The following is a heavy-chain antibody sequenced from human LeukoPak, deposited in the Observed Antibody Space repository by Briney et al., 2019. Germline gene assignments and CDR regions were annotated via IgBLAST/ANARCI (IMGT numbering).Heavy chain of an antibody. D-gene: IGHD3-16*01. V-gene: IGHV4-39*01. CDR1: GGSISSSSYL. Sequence: SETLSLTCTVSGGSISSSSYLWGWIRQPPGKGLEWIGNIYYSGSTYYNPSLKSRVTISLDTSKNQFSLKLSSVTAADTAVYYCARRSGGFIYFDYWGQGALVTVSS. J-gene: IGHJ4*02. CDR2: IYYSGST. CDR3: ARRSGGFIYFDY.